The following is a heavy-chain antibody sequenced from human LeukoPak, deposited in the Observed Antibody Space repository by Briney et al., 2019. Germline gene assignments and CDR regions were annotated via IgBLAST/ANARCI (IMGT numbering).Heavy chain of an antibody. Sequence: PSQTLSLTCTVSGGSISSGDYYWSWIRQPPGKGLEWIGYIYYSGSTYYNPSLKSRVTISVGTSKNQFSLKLSSVTAADTAVYYCARARITMIVVVNPPFDYWGQGTLVTVSS. CDR3: ARARITMIVVVNPPFDY. V-gene: IGHV4-30-4*08. CDR2: IYYSGST. D-gene: IGHD3-22*01. J-gene: IGHJ4*02. CDR1: GGSISSGDYY.